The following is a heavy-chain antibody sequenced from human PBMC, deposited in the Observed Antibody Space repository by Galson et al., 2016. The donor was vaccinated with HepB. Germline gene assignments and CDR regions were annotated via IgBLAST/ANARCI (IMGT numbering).Heavy chain of an antibody. CDR3: LKSGYCGITDCFHAFDI. Sequence: SLRLSCAASGLTFRYYAMHWVRQAPGKGLEWVAVIWYDGSNIDYADSVKSRFTISRDNSKNTVYLQMSSLRPEDSATYYCLKSGYCGITDCFHAFDIWGQGTMVTVSS. CDR2: IWYDGSNI. CDR1: GLTFRYYA. D-gene: IGHD2-2*01. V-gene: IGHV3-33*06. J-gene: IGHJ3*02.